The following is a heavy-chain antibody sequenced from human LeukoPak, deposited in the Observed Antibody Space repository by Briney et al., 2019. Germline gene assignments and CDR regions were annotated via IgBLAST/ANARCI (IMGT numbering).Heavy chain of an antibody. J-gene: IGHJ4*02. Sequence: ASVKVSCKASGYTFTSYYMHWVRQATGQGLEWMGWMNPNSGNTGSAQKFQGRVTMTRDTSINTAYMELSNLKSEDAAVYYCTRGAVSEYCSGGSCYRWDYWGQGTLVTVSS. CDR2: MNPNSGNT. CDR1: GYTFTSYY. CDR3: TRGAVSEYCSGGSCYRWDY. D-gene: IGHD2-15*01. V-gene: IGHV1-8*02.